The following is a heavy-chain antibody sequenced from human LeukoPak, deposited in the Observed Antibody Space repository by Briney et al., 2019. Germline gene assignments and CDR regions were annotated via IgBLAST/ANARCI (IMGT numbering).Heavy chain of an antibody. D-gene: IGHD3-16*01. Sequence: ASVKVSCKTSGYTFIEYYVHWVRQAPGQGLEWMGWINPRSGGTQYAQKFQGRVAMTRDTSISTAYMELTRPTSDDTAVYFCVRGGRTAHLDHWGQGSLVTVSA. CDR2: INPRSGGT. J-gene: IGHJ4*02. V-gene: IGHV1-2*02. CDR1: GYTFIEYY. CDR3: VRGGRTAHLDH.